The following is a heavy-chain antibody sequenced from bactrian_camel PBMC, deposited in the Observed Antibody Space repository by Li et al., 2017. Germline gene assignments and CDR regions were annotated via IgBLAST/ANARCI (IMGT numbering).Heavy chain of an antibody. D-gene: IGHD3*01. J-gene: IGHJ6*01. CDR1: GFTSNSYV. CDR2: ISRGGSA. CDR3: ATAGLWDGYVQTHFDY. Sequence: VQLVESGGGLVQPGGSLRLSCEASGFTSNSYVMSWVRQAPGKGLERVSAISRGGSADYADSVKGRFTISRDDAKNTVDLQMNSLKSEDTALYYCATAGLWDGYVQTHFDYWGQGTQVHRL. V-gene: IGHV3S40*01.